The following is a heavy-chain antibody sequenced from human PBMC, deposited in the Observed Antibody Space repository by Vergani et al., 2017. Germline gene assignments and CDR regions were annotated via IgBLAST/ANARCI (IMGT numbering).Heavy chain of an antibody. CDR3: ARDHRDYNNYPGTFDI. Sequence: QVQLVESGGGLVKPGGSLRLSCAASGFSFSDHYMTWIRPAPGKGLEWVSYISNSGNTIEYADSVKGRFSMSRDNAKSSLFLQMDSLRAEDTAVYYCARDHRDYNNYPGTFDIWGQGSMVTVSS. D-gene: IGHD5-24*01. CDR2: ISNSGNTI. CDR1: GFSFSDHY. J-gene: IGHJ3*02. V-gene: IGHV3-11*01.